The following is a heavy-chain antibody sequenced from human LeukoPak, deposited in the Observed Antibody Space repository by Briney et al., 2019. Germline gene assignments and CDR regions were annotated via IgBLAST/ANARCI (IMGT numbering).Heavy chain of an antibody. CDR1: GYNFIGYG. CDR2: VSSYNGNT. D-gene: IGHD3/OR15-3a*01. CDR3: ARVHPHYDLFHAFDL. J-gene: IGHJ5*02. Sequence: ASVKVSCKASGYNFIGYGITWVRQAPGQGLEWMGGVSSYNGNTDFAQKFQGRVSMTTEISTTTVYMDLRGLRSGDTAVYYCARVHPHYDLFHAFDLWGQGTLVTVSS. V-gene: IGHV1-18*01.